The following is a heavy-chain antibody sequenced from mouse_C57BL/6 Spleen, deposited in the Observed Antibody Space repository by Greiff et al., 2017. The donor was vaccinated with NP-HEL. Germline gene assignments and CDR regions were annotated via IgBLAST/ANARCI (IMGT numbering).Heavy chain of an antibody. CDR1: GYTFTGYW. J-gene: IGHJ2*01. CDR3: AFITTVVADY. Sequence: QVQLQQSGAELMKPGASVKLSCKATGYTFTGYWIEWVKQRPGHGLEWIGEILPGSGSTNYNEKFKGKATFTAYTSSNTAYMQLSSLTTEDSAIYYCAFITTVVADYWGQGTTLTVSS. CDR2: ILPGSGST. V-gene: IGHV1-9*01. D-gene: IGHD1-1*01.